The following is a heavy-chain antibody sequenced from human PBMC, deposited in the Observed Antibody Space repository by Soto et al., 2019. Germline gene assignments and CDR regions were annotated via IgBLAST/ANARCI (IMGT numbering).Heavy chain of an antibody. Sequence: SSETLSLTCTVSGGSISSSSYYWGWIRQPPGKGLEWIGSIYYSGSTYYNPSLKSRVTISVDTSKNQFSLKLSSVTAADTAVYYCARLRSIYDYVWGSPSYGMDVWGQGTTVTVSS. V-gene: IGHV4-39*01. CDR2: IYYSGST. CDR3: ARLRSIYDYVWGSPSYGMDV. D-gene: IGHD3-16*01. CDR1: GGSISSSSYY. J-gene: IGHJ6*02.